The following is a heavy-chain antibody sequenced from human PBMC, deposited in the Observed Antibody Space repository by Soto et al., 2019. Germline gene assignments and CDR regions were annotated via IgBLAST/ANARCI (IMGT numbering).Heavy chain of an antibody. CDR2: IYYSGSA. Sequence: SETLSLTCTVSGGSINNSSFYWGWVRQPPGKRLEWIGSIYYSGSAYYNPSLKSRLTISVDTSKNQFSLNLSSVTAADTAVYFCARRPLVRGIIPYYFDSWGQGTLVTVSS. J-gene: IGHJ4*02. CDR3: ARRPLVRGIIPYYFDS. V-gene: IGHV4-39*01. CDR1: GGSINNSSFY. D-gene: IGHD3-10*01.